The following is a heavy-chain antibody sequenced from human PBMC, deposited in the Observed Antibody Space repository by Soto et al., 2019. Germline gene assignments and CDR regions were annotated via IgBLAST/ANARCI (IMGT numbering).Heavy chain of an antibody. J-gene: IGHJ4*02. D-gene: IGHD1-26*01. CDR3: ARSILQNSVFGR. CDR2: IRDSDGTT. CDR1: GLIFSNYA. V-gene: IGHV3-23*01. Sequence: GGSLRLSCAASGLIFSNYAMSWVRQAPGKGLQWVSGIRDSDGTTWYADSVKGRFIISRDISENTVYLQMNSLRADDTALYFSARSILQNSVFGRWGQGTLVTVSS.